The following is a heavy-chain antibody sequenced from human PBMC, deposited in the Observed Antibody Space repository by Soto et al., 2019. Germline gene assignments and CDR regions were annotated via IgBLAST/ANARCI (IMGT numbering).Heavy chain of an antibody. D-gene: IGHD2-21*01. CDR2: LSVGNGDT. CDR1: GDTRTDFS. Sequence: ASVKVSCKASGDTRTDFSMHWVRQAPGQRPEWMGWLSVGNGDTKYSQKVQGRVTITRDTSARTAYMELSNLRSEDTAVYYCATSKRDCGLGTCYNYSYYYGIGVCDRLNTVT. CDR3: ATSKRDCGLGTCYNYSYYYGIGV. V-gene: IGHV1-3*01. J-gene: IGHJ6*02.